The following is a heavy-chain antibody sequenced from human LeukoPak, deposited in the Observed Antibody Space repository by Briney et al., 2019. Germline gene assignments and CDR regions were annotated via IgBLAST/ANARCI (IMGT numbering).Heavy chain of an antibody. CDR2: IIPIFGTA. CDR3: ARGGTGSGWSYYYYYMDV. CDR1: GGTFSSYA. J-gene: IGHJ6*03. D-gene: IGHD6-19*01. Sequence: SVKVSCKASGGTFSSYAISWVRQAPGQGLEWMGGIIPIFGTANYAQKFQGRVTITADESTSTAYMELSSLRSEDTAVYYCARGGTGSGWSYYYYYMDVWGKGTTVTVSS. V-gene: IGHV1-69*01.